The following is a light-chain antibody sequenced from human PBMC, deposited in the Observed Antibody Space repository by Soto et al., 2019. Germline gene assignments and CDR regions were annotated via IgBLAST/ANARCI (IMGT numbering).Light chain of an antibody. Sequence: DIVLTQSPASLSLSLGDRATISFRASQSVSSSFLAWYQQKAGQAPRLLIYGASRRATGIPDRFSGSGSGTDFTLTISRLEPEDFAVYYCQQYVSSPWAFGQGTKVDIK. CDR3: QQYVSSPWA. J-gene: IGKJ1*01. V-gene: IGKV3-20*01. CDR1: QSVSSSF. CDR2: GAS.